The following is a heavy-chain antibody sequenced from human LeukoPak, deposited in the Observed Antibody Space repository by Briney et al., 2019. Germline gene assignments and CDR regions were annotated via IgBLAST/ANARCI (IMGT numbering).Heavy chain of an antibody. V-gene: IGHV4-59*08. CDR3: ASLGYYDSSGYLPYYYYGMDV. J-gene: IGHJ6*02. CDR2: IYYSGST. D-gene: IGHD3-22*01. CDR1: GGSITNDY. Sequence: SETLSLTCTVSGGSITNDYWSWIRQPPGKGLEWIGYIYYSGSTNYNPSLKSRVTISVDTSKNQFSLKLSSVTAADTAVYYCASLGYYDSSGYLPYYYYGMDVWGQGTTVTVSS.